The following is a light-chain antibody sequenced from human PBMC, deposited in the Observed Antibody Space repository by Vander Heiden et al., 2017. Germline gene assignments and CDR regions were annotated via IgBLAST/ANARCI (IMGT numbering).Light chain of an antibody. V-gene: IGLV1-40*01. CDR1: SSNIGAGYS. J-gene: IGLJ2*01. CDR3: QSYDISLSGSKI. CDR2: YNN. Sequence: QSVLTQPPSVSVAPGQTVTIACTGSSSNIGAGYSVHWYQHLPGTAPNLLLHYNNVRPSGGPARFSGSKSGTSAALAITGLQPEDDGDYYCQSYDISLSGSKIFGGGTKVTVL.